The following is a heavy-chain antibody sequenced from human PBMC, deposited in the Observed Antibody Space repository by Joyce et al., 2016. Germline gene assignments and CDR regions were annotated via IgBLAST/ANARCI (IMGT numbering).Heavy chain of an antibody. CDR1: GGSFSSGESF. Sequence: QVQLQESGPGLVKPSQTLSLTCAVSGGSFSSGESFWSWIRRHPGMGLEVIAYIDHSGSTDHNPSLNRRVTLSLDPSKNQFSLKLNSLTAADTAVYYCARFNIHYYDISAFDVWGQGTMVTVSS. V-gene: IGHV4-30-4*01. J-gene: IGHJ3*01. D-gene: IGHD3-22*01. CDR2: IDHSGST. CDR3: ARFNIHYYDISAFDV.